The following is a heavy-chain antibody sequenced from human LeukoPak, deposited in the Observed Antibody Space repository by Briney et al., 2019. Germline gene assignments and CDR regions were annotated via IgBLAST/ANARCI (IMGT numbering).Heavy chain of an antibody. CDR1: GGSFSGYY. Sequence: SETLSLTCAVYGGSFSGYYWSWIRQPPGKGLEWIGEINHSGSTNYNPSLKSRVTISVDTSKNQFSLKLSSVTAADTAVYYCARGRGGCSSNSCHNRFEPWGQGNLVNVSS. D-gene: IGHD2-2*01. V-gene: IGHV4-34*01. CDR3: ARGRGGCSSNSCHNRFEP. CDR2: INHSGST. J-gene: IGHJ5*02.